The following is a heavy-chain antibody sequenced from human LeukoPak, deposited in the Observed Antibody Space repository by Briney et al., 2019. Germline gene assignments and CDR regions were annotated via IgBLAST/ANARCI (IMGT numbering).Heavy chain of an antibody. V-gene: IGHV2-5*02. CDR3: AHCLSITMVRGPSYYFDY. CDR1: GFSLSTSGVG. CDR2: IYWDGDK. J-gene: IGHJ4*02. Sequence: SGPTLVKPTQTLTLTCTFSGFSLSTSGVGVGWIRQPPGKALEWLALIYWDGDKRYSPSLKSRLTITKDTSKNQVVLTMTNMDPVDKATYYCAHCLSITMVRGPSYYFDYWGQGTLVTVSS. D-gene: IGHD3-10*01.